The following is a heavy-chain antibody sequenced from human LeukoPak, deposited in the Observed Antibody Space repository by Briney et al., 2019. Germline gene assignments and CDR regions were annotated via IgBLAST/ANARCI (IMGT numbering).Heavy chain of an antibody. CDR3: ARVDTAMVIDY. CDR1: GGTFSSYA. D-gene: IGHD5-18*01. J-gene: IGHJ4*02. CDR2: IIPILGIA. Sequence: SVKVSCKASGGTFSSYAISWVRQAPGQGLEWMGRIIPILGIANYAQKFQGRVTITADKSTSTAYMELSSLRSEDTAVHYCARVDTAMVIDYWGQGTLVTVSS. V-gene: IGHV1-69*04.